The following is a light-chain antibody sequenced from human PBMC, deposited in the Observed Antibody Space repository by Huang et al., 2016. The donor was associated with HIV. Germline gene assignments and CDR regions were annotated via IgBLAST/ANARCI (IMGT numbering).Light chain of an antibody. Sequence: AVPLTQFPSSLSVSVGDRAVITCRARQDPSTALAWYQQKPGMAPKLLISAASKLQSGVSTRFSGDSAGAYFTLFITNVQPEDVATYYCQQLHDYPVTFGRGTRLDIK. CDR2: AAS. CDR3: QQLHDYPVT. CDR1: QDPSTA. J-gene: IGKJ5*01. V-gene: IGKV1D-13*01.